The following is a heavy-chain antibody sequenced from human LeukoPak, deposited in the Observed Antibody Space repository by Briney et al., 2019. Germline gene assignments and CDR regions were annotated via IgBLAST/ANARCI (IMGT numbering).Heavy chain of an antibody. CDR1: GGSISNYY. J-gene: IGHJ4*02. Sequence: SETLSLTCTVSGGSISNYYWSWIRQPPGKGLEWIGYIYSSGRTNYNPSLKSRVTISVDTSKNQFSLKLSSVTAADTAVYYCARYQLPIYFDYWGQGTLVTVSS. V-gene: IGHV4-59*08. CDR2: IYSSGRT. D-gene: IGHD2-2*01. CDR3: ARYQLPIYFDY.